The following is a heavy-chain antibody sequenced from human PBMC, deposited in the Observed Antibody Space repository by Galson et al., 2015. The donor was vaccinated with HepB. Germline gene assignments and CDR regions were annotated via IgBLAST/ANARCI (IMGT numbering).Heavy chain of an antibody. Sequence: SLRLSCAASGFTFNDCAMHWVRQAPGKGLEWVTIMSYDGNNEYYADSVKGRFTISRDNSKNTLYLQMISLRAEDTAVYYCARDVRRFMDVWGQGTTVTVSS. J-gene: IGHJ6*02. CDR2: MSYDGNNE. CDR3: ARDVRRFMDV. CDR1: GFTFNDCA. V-gene: IGHV3-30-3*01. D-gene: IGHD2-8*01.